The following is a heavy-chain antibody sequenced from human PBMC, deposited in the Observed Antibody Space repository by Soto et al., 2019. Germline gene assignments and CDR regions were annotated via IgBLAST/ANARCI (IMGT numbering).Heavy chain of an antibody. V-gene: IGHV1-8*02. D-gene: IGHD2-2*01. Sequence: QEQLVQSAAEVKKPGASVKVSCMTSGYTFNDYEINWVRQATGQGLEWIGWMNPNSAETGYAQRFQGRVTMTTSSYLSTAYLELSSLTSDDTAVYCCARIAMPARPRWYNWFDPWGQGTLVTVSS. J-gene: IGHJ5*02. CDR3: ARIAMPARPRWYNWFDP. CDR2: MNPNSAET. CDR1: GYTFNDYE.